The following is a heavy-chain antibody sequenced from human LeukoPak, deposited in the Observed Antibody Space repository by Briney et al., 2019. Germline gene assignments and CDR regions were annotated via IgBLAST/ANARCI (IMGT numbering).Heavy chain of an antibody. V-gene: IGHV3-30*03. J-gene: IGHJ4*02. D-gene: IGHD1-1*01. CDR2: TSFDGGNK. CDR3: ASGDNDPLFDY. CDR1: GLTFSSFG. Sequence: GRSLRLSCAASGLTFSSFGMHWVRQAPGKGLEWVAVTSFDGGNKHYADSVKGRFTISRDNSKNTLYLQMNTLRVEDTAVYYCASGDNDPLFDYWGQGTPVTVSS.